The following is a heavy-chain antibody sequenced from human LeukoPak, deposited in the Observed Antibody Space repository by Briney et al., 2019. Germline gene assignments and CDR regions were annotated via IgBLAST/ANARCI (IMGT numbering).Heavy chain of an antibody. Sequence: SVKVSCKASGGTFSSYAISWVRQAPGQGLEWMGRIIPILGIANHAQKFQGRVTITADKSTSTAYMELSSLRSEDTAVYYCARDRGTAWPFDYWGQGTLVTVSS. CDR1: GGTFSSYA. CDR3: ARDRGTAWPFDY. D-gene: IGHD1-1*01. J-gene: IGHJ4*02. V-gene: IGHV1-69*04. CDR2: IIPILGIA.